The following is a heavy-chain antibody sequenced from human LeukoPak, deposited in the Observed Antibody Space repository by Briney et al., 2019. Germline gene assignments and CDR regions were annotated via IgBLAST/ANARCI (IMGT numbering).Heavy chain of an antibody. D-gene: IGHD3-3*01. V-gene: IGHV1-46*01. Sequence: ASVKVSCKASGYTFTSYYMHWVRQAPGQGLEWMGINNPSGGSTNYAQKFQGRVTMTRDTSTSTVYMELSSLRSEDTAVYYCASSVGVAPHYSFDIWGQGTMVTVSS. J-gene: IGHJ3*02. CDR1: GYTFTSYY. CDR3: ASSVGVAPHYSFDI. CDR2: NNPSGGST.